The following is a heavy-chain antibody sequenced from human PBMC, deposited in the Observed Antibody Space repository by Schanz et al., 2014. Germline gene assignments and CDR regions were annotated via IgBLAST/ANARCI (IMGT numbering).Heavy chain of an antibody. D-gene: IGHD3-10*01. V-gene: IGHV3-23*01. CDR3: AKERYGSGTTHFDY. J-gene: IGHJ4*02. Sequence: DVQLLESGGGLAQPGGSLRLSCAASGFTFSSYAMDWVRQAPGKGLEWVSGISGSGSNTYYADSVKGRFTISRDNSKNTLFLQMNSLRAEDTAVYYCAKERYGSGTTHFDYWGQGTLVTVSS. CDR1: GFTFSSYA. CDR2: ISGSGSNT.